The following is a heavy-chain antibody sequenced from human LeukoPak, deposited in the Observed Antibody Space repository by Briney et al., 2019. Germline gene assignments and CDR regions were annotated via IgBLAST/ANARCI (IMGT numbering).Heavy chain of an antibody. V-gene: IGHV4-4*07. J-gene: IGHJ4*02. D-gene: IGHD1-26*01. Sequence: SETLSLTCTVSGGSISSYDWSWIRQPAGKGLEWIWGIYTSGSTNYNPSLKSRVTMSVDTSKNQFSLKLSSVASADTAVYYCASDAPDSGSYAWSYWGQGTLVTVSS. CDR3: ASDAPDSGSYAWSY. CDR2: IYTSGST. CDR1: GGSISSYD.